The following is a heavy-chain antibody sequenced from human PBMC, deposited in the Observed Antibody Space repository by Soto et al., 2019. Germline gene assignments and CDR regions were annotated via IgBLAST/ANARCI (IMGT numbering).Heavy chain of an antibody. J-gene: IGHJ6*02. V-gene: IGHV3-23*01. CDR2: ISGSGGST. Sequence: PGGSLRLSCAASGFTFSSYAMSWVRQAPGKELEWVSAISGSGGSTYYADSVKGRFTISRDNSKSTLYLQINSLRAEDTAVYYCAKTRGAMIYAISVYGMDVWGQGTTVTVSS. CDR1: GFTFSSYA. CDR3: AKTRGAMIYAISVYGMDV. D-gene: IGHD2-8*01.